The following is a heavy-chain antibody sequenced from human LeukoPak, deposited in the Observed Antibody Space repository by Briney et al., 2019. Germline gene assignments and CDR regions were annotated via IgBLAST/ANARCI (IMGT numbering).Heavy chain of an antibody. D-gene: IGHD2/OR15-2a*01. CDR1: GFPFSGYE. Sequence: SGGSLRLSCAASGFPFSGYEMIWVRQAPGKGLECISYISSSGSTTYYADSVKGRFTISRDNAKNSLYLQMNSLRAEDTAVYYCARVGTTAYFHYWGQGTLVTVSS. CDR3: ARVGTTAYFHY. J-gene: IGHJ4*02. V-gene: IGHV3-48*03. CDR2: ISSSGSTT.